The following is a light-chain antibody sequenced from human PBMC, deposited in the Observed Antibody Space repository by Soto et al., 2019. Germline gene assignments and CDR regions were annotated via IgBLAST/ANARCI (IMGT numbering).Light chain of an antibody. CDR3: NSYAGTSTPYI. V-gene: IGLV2-14*03. J-gene: IGLJ1*01. CDR2: DVS. Sequence: QSVLTQPASVSGSPGQSITISCTGTMSDVGRYNYVSWYQQYPGKAPKAMIYDVSNRPSGVSNRFSGSKSGNTASLIISGLQAEDEADYYCNSYAGTSTPYIFGTGTKVTVL. CDR1: MSDVGRYNY.